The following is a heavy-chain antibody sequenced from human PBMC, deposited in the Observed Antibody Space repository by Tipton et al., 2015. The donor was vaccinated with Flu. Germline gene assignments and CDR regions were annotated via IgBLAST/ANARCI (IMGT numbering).Heavy chain of an antibody. D-gene: IGHD1-26*01. CDR2: INHSGTT. CDR1: GGSFSAYY. CDR3: ARALSSGREYTFDI. J-gene: IGHJ3*02. Sequence: TLSLTCAVYGGSFSAYYWSWIRQPPGKGLEWVGEINHSGTTYYNPSLKSRVTMSVDTTKNLFSLKLTSVTAADMAIYYCARALSSGREYTFDIWGQGTMVTVSS. V-gene: IGHV4-34*01.